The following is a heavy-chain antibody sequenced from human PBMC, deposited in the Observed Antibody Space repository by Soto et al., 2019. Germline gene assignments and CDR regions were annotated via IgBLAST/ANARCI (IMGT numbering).Heavy chain of an antibody. Sequence: QVQLQESGPGLVKPSETLSLTCTISGGPMSNYYCSWFRQPPGQGLEWIGYMGYNGYTRYNPSLSXXAXXSLDTSKTPFSLNLSSVTAADTAPYYCATQGFGELHGLVDVWGQGTTVTVSS. CDR2: MGYNGYT. J-gene: IGHJ6*02. CDR1: GGPMSNYY. CDR3: ATQGFGELHGLVDV. D-gene: IGHD3-10*01. V-gene: IGHV4-59*08.